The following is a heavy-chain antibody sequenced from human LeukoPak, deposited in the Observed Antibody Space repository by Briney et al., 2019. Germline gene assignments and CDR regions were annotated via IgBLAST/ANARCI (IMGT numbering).Heavy chain of an antibody. V-gene: IGHV4-59*01. Sequence: SETLSLTCTVSGGSISSYYWSWIRQPPGKGLEWIGYIYYTGSTNYNSSLKSRVTISVDTSKNQFSLKLNSVTAADTAVYSCAGFLQFSGNNCHYLDSWGQGNPGTVSS. CDR1: GGSISSYY. CDR3: AGFLQFSGNNCHYLDS. D-gene: IGHD2/OR15-2a*01. J-gene: IGHJ6*01. CDR2: IYYTGST.